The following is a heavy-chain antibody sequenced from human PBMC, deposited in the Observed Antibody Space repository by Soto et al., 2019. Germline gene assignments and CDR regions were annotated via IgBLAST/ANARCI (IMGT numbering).Heavy chain of an antibody. CDR3: ARYCSGGSCHKGVPDY. CDR1: GYTLTSYG. Sequence: QVQLVQSGAEVKKPGASVKVSCKASGYTLTSYGISWVRQAPGQGLEWMGWINTYNGATNYAQNLQGRVTMTTDTSTSTAYMGLRSLRSDDTAVYYCARYCSGGSCHKGVPDYWGQGTLVTVSS. D-gene: IGHD2-15*01. CDR2: INTYNGAT. V-gene: IGHV1-18*01. J-gene: IGHJ4*02.